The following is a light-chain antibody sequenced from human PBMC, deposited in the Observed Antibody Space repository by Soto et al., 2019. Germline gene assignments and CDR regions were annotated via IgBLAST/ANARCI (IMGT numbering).Light chain of an antibody. CDR1: QSVSSN. CDR2: GAY. CDR3: KQYDTWPRT. V-gene: IGKV3-15*01. J-gene: IGKJ1*01. Sequence: MMMTQSPATLSVSPGERATLSCRASQSVSSNLAWYQQKPGQAPRLLIYGAYTRATAVQARFTASGSGTEFTLTIRSLQSDDFGVYYCKQYDTWPRTFGQGTKVDIK.